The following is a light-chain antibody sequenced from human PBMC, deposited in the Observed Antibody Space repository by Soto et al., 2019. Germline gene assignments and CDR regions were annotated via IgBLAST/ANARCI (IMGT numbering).Light chain of an antibody. V-gene: IGKV3-11*01. CDR2: GAS. J-gene: IGKJ5*01. CDR3: QQRCSGSPIP. Sequence: EVVCSQSPCTLSLSPGERAALSCKASHSVHNFLSLYQQKPGHSPRLLIYGASTRAAGIPARFSGSGSGTDFTLTISSLEPEDFAVYYCQQRCSGSPIPFGQGTRLEIK. CDR1: HSVHNF.